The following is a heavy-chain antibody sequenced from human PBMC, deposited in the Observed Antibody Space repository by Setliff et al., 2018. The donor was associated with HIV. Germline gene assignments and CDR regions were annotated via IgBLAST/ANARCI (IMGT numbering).Heavy chain of an antibody. Sequence: PSETLSLTCTVSGDSISNYYWSWVRQPPGKGLEWIGYIYTTGSTNYNPSLKSRVTISIDTSKNQFSLKLSSVTAADTAVYYCARERGSSSGYYYYGMDVWGQGTTVTVSS. CDR2: IYTTGST. CDR1: GDSISNYY. J-gene: IGHJ6*02. D-gene: IGHD6-6*01. CDR3: ARERGSSSGYYYYGMDV. V-gene: IGHV4-4*09.